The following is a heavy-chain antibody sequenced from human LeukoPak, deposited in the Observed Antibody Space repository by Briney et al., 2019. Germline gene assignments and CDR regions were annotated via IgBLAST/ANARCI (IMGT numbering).Heavy chain of an antibody. CDR2: IDSSSSYV. J-gene: IGHJ4*02. D-gene: IGHD2-15*01. CDR3: ARDLAGSRDK. V-gene: IGHV3-21*01. CDR1: GFTFSTYT. Sequence: GGSLRLSCVASGFTFSTYTMNWVRQAPGKGLEWVSSIDSSSSYVHYADSLKGRFTISRDNAKNSLYLQMDSLRAEDTAVYYCARDLAGSRDKWGQGTLVTVSS.